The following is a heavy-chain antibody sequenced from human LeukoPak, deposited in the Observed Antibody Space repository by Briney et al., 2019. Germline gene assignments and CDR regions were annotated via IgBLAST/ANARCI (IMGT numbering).Heavy chain of an antibody. J-gene: IGHJ5*02. Sequence: SETLSLTCSVSGASVTSGGFYWGWLRQPPGKGPEWIATVYYTGSTYYNPSLKSRVTISIDTSKNQFSLRLPSVTTTDTAIYHCARHSGSGSLSRPFDPWGQGTLVAVSS. V-gene: IGHV4-39*01. CDR3: ARHSGSGSLSRPFDP. CDR2: VYYTGST. CDR1: GASVTSGGFY. D-gene: IGHD3-10*01.